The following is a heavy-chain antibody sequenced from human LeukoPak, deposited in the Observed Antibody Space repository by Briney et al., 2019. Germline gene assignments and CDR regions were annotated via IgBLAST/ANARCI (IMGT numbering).Heavy chain of an antibody. V-gene: IGHV4-39*01. CDR2: ISYSGTT. Sequence: SETLSLTCTVSSASITSSPYFWGWIRQSPGKGLEWIGSISYSGTTYYNPSLKSRVTISVATSKNQFSLKLNSVTAADTAVFYCAANSADYNTLGSSYKVWGQGTLVTVSS. CDR3: AANSADYNTLGSSYKV. CDR1: SASITSSPYF. J-gene: IGHJ4*02. D-gene: IGHD3-10*01.